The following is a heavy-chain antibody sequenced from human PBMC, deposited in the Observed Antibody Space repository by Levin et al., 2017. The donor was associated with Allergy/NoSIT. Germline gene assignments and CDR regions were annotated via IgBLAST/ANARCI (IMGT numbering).Heavy chain of an antibody. CDR2: ISGSGGSA. V-gene: IGHV3-23*01. CDR3: AKVNDDFWSGLHY. CDR1: GFTFSSYA. J-gene: IGHJ4*02. D-gene: IGHD3-3*01. Sequence: GGSLRLSCAASGFTFSSYAMNWVRQAPGKGLEWVSAISGSGGSAYYADSVRGRFTVSRDNSKNTLYLQVNRLRAEDTAVYYCAKVNDDFWSGLHYWGQGTLVTVSS.